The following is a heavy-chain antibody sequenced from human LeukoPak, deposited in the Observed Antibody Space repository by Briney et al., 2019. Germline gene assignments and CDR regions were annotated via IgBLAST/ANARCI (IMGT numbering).Heavy chain of an antibody. CDR2: ISGSGGAS. J-gene: IGHJ2*01. V-gene: IGHV3-23*01. CDR3: AKGRGATYQWYFDL. CDR1: GFTSTRYA. Sequence: GGSLRLSCEASGFTSTRYAMNWVRQAPGKGLEWISAISGSGGASYYADSVKGRFTVSRDNSKNTSYLQLNSLRAEDTATYYCAKGRGATYQWYFDLWGRGTLVTVAT.